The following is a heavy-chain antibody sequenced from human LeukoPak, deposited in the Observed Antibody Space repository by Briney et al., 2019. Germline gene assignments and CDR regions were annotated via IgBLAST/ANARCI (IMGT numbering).Heavy chain of an antibody. CDR3: ARDSVTTSLDY. Sequence: SEKVSCKASGGTFSSYAISWVRQAPGQGLEWMGGIIPIFGTANYAQKFQGRVTITADESTSTAYMELSSLRSDDTAVYYCARDSVTTSLDYWGQGTLVTVSS. CDR1: GGTFSSYA. CDR2: IIPIFGTA. V-gene: IGHV1-69*13. D-gene: IGHD4-17*01. J-gene: IGHJ4*02.